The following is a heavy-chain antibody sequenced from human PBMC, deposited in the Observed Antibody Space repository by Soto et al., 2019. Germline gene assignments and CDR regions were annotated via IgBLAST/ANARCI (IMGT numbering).Heavy chain of an antibody. D-gene: IGHD2-8*01. CDR3: TRDLNGGNPFDY. CDR1: GYTLTNYA. Sequence: QVQFVQSGAEVKKPGASVRVSCKPSGYTLTNYAIHWVRQAAGRSLERLAWIDPGSGNPTYSQKFRGRVTLSRDNSASTFYMDLSSLTSEDTAVYFCTRDLNGGNPFDYWGQGTLVTVSS. J-gene: IGHJ4*02. V-gene: IGHV1-3*01. CDR2: IDPGSGNP.